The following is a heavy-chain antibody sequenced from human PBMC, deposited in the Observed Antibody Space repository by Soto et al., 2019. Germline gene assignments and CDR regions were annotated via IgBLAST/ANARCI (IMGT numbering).Heavy chain of an antibody. Sequence: QITLKESGPTLVKPTQTLTLTCTFSGFSLSTRGVAVGWFRQPPGKALEWLALIYWDEDKWYSPSLKSRLTITDDTSRNQVVLTMTIMDPVDTATYYCAHRPRGYAYYFDYWCQGTLVPVSS. CDR1: GFSLSTRGVA. CDR3: AHRPRGYAYYFDY. CDR2: IYWDEDK. V-gene: IGHV2-5*02. J-gene: IGHJ4*02. D-gene: IGHD5-12*01.